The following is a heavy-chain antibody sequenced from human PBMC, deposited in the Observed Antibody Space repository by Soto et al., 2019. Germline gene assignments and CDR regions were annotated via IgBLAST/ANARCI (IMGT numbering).Heavy chain of an antibody. V-gene: IGHV4-4*02. CDR3: ARKAWVRFDY. J-gene: IGHJ4*02. D-gene: IGHD7-27*01. CDR2: VFHTGNT. Sequence: PSETLSLTCTVSGDSMTRSVWWTWVRQPPGKGLEWIGEVFHTGNTDYNPSLKSRVTMSVDKSTNEFSLKVTSVTAADPAIYYCARKAWVRFDYWGQGALVTVSS. CDR1: GDSMTRSVW.